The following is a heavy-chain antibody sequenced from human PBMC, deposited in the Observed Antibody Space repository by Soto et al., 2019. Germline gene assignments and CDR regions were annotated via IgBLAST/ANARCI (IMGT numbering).Heavy chain of an antibody. CDR1: RFTFSSFV. D-gene: IGHD2-2*02. Sequence: GSLRLSCAASRFTFSSFVMNWVSQAPGKGLEWVSTVSTGGNVSHYTDSVKGRFTISRDNSRRTLHLQMDSLRAEDAAVYFCVRRAIPASINCGAFDVWGQGT. J-gene: IGHJ3*01. CDR3: VRRAIPASINCGAFDV. CDR2: VSTGGNVS. V-gene: IGHV3-23*01.